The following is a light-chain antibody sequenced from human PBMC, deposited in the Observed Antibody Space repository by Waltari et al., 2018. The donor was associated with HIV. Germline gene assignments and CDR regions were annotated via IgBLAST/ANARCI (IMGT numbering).Light chain of an antibody. CDR2: STN. CDR3: VLYMGSGIWV. J-gene: IGLJ3*02. CDR1: SGSVSTSYY. Sequence: QTVVTQEPSFSVSPGGTVTLTCGLSSGSVSTSYYPRWYQQNPGQAPRTLIYSTNTRSSGVPDRFSGSILGNKAALTITGAQADDESDYYCVLYMGSGIWVFGGGTKLTVL. V-gene: IGLV8-61*01.